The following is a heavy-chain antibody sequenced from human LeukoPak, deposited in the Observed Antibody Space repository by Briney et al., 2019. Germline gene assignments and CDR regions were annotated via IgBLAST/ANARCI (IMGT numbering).Heavy chain of an antibody. CDR3: ARGLLAPRKTYYYYYYGMDV. CDR2: INHSGST. Sequence: GSLRLSCAASGFTFSSYAMSWVRQPPGKGLEWIGEINHSGSTNYNPSLKSRVTISVDTSKNQFSLKLSSVTAADTAVYYCARGLLAPRKTYYYYYYGMDVWGQGTTVTVSS. D-gene: IGHD6-6*01. V-gene: IGHV4-34*01. CDR1: GFTFSSYA. J-gene: IGHJ6*02.